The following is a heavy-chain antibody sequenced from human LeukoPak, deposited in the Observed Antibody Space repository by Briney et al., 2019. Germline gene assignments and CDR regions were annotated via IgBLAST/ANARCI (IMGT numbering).Heavy chain of an antibody. CDR1: GGTFSSYV. J-gene: IGHJ2*01. D-gene: IGHD3-16*01. CDR2: IIPIFGTA. Sequence: ASVKVSCKASGGTFSSYVISWVRQAPGQGLEWMGGIIPIFGTANYAQKFQGRVTITADESTSTAYMELSSLRSEDTAMYYRARGGRGWYFDLWGRGTLVTVSS. V-gene: IGHV1-69*13. CDR3: ARGGRGWYFDL.